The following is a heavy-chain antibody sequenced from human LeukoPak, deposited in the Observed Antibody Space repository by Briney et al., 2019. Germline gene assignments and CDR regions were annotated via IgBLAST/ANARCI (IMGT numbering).Heavy chain of an antibody. CDR2: ISGSGGST. V-gene: IGHV3-23*01. CDR3: AKNADRGAYCRGGSCYPYYYYYMDV. D-gene: IGHD2-15*01. J-gene: IGHJ6*03. Sequence: GGSLRLSCAASGFTFSSYGMSWVRQAPGKGLEWVSAISGSGGSTYYADSVKGRFTISRDNSKNTLYLQMNSLTVEETAVSYCAKNADRGAYCRGGSCYPYYYYYMDVWGTGTTVTISS. CDR1: GFTFSSYG.